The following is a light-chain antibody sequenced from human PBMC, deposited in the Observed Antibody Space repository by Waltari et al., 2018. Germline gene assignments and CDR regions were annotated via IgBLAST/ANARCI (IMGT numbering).Light chain of an antibody. J-gene: IGLJ2*01. CDR2: SNN. Sequence: QSVLAQPPSASGTPGQRITISCSGSNSNIGSNPVNWYQPFPGTAPRLLIYSNNQRPSGVPDRFSASKSGSAAALAISGLHSEDEADYYCSTWDDRLTGVVFGGGTKVTVL. V-gene: IGLV1-44*01. CDR1: NSNIGSNP. CDR3: STWDDRLTGVV.